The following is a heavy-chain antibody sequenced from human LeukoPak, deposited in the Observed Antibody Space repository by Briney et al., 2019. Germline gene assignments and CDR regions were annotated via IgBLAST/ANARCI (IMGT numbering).Heavy chain of an antibody. J-gene: IGHJ4*02. Sequence: PGRSLRLSCAASGFTFSSYAMHWVRQAPGKGLEWVAVISYDGSNKYYADSVKGRFTISRDNSKSTLYLQMNSLRAEDTAVYYCARDWSMDYWGQGTLVTVSS. CDR2: ISYDGSNK. V-gene: IGHV3-30*04. CDR1: GFTFSSYA. CDR3: ARDWSMDY.